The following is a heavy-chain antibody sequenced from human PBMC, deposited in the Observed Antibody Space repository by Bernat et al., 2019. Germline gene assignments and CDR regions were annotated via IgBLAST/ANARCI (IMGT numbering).Heavy chain of an antibody. Sequence: EVQLVETGGGLIQPGGSLRLSCAASGFTVSSNYMSWVRQAPGKGLEWVSLIYSGGSTYYADSVKGRFTISRDNSKNTLYLQMNSLRAEDTAVYYCARGAIAVALNVDYWGQGTPVTVSS. V-gene: IGHV3-53*02. CDR3: ARGAIAVALNVDY. J-gene: IGHJ4*02. CDR1: GFTVSSNY. CDR2: IYSGGST. D-gene: IGHD6-19*01.